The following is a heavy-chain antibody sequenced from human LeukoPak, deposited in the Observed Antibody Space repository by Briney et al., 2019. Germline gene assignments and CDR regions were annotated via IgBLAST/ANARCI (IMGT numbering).Heavy chain of an antibody. CDR1: GFTFSNYW. D-gene: IGHD3-22*01. V-gene: IGHV3-7*03. Sequence: PGGSLRLSCKPSGFTFSNYWMSWVRQAPGKGLEWVANINLNGGQKSYVDSVKGRFTISRDNTKNSLDLQMNSLRAEDTAVYYCARFPARYYDSSGWHDAFDIWGQGTMVIVSS. CDR2: INLNGGQK. CDR3: ARFPARYYDSSGWHDAFDI. J-gene: IGHJ3*02.